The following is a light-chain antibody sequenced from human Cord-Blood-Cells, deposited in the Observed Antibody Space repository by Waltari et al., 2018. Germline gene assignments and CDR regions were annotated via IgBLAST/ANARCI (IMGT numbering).Light chain of an antibody. V-gene: IGKV1-8*01. CDR2: AAS. J-gene: IGKJ2*01. CDR3: KQYYSYPYT. Sequence: AIRITQSPSSLSASTGDRVTITWRASQGISSYLAWYQQKPGKAPKLLIYAASTLQSGVPSRFSGSGSGTDFTLTISCLQSEDFATYYCKQYYSYPYTSGQGTKLEIK. CDR1: QGISSY.